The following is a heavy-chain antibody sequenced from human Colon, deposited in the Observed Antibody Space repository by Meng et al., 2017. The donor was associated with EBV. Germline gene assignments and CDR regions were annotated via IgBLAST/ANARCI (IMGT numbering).Heavy chain of an antibody. CDR1: GGSISSSNW. V-gene: IGHV4-4*02. D-gene: IGHD5-24*01. CDR2: IYHSGST. CDR3: ARVGGLDGYRLGGDY. J-gene: IGHJ4*02. Sequence: QVQLQESGPGLVKPSGPLSLTCSVSGGSISSSNWWSWVRQPPGKGLEWIGEIYHSGSTNYNPSLKSRVTISVDTSKNQFSLRLNSVTAADTAVYYCARVGGLDGYRLGGDYWGQGALVTVSS.